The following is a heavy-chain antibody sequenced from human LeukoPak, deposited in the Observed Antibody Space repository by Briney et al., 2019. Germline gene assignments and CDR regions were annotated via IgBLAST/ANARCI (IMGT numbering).Heavy chain of an antibody. CDR1: GFTFSSYL. CDR2: IKQDGSEK. Sequence: PGGSLRLSCAASGFTFSSYLMSWVRQAPGKGLEWVANIKQDGSEKYYVDSVKGRFTISRDNAKSSLYLQMNSLRAEDTAVYYCAREGYYYGMDVWGQGTTVTVSS. CDR3: AREGYYYGMDV. J-gene: IGHJ6*02. V-gene: IGHV3-7*01.